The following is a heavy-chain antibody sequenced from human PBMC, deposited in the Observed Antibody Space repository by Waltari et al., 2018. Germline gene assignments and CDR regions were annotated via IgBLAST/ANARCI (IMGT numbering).Heavy chain of an antibody. J-gene: IGHJ6*02. D-gene: IGHD3-3*01. CDR2: IYPRDSDT. V-gene: IGHV5-51*01. CDR1: GHNFAIPW. Sequence: EVQLVQSGAEVKKPGESLKISCKGSGHNFAIPWLARVRQMSGKDLEWMGIIYPRDSDTRYNPSFQGQVTISADNSISTVYLQWNSLKASDTAMYYCARHIGFWSGPDYSYYGLDVWGQGTTVTVSS. CDR3: ARHIGFWSGPDYSYYGLDV.